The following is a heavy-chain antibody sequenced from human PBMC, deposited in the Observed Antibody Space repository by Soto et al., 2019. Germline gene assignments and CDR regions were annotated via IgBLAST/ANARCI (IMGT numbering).Heavy chain of an antibody. CDR1: GYTFSAYT. CDR2: INVGSGNT. D-gene: IGHD3-3*02. CDR3: ARDTETLGPRANDALDI. J-gene: IGHJ3*02. Sequence: GGSLRLSCNCSGYTFSAYTMNWVRQAPGQSLEWMGWINVGSGNTRYSQNFQGRVSITRDTSASTVYMELTGLKSEDTAMYYCARDTETLGPRANDALDIWGQGTMVTVSS. V-gene: IGHV1-3*01.